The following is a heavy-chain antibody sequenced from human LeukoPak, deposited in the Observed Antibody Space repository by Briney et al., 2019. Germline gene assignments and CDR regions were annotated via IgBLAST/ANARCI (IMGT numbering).Heavy chain of an antibody. Sequence: GGSLRLSCAASGFTFSDYYMSWIRQAPGKGLEWVSYISSSSSYTNYADSVKGLFTISRDNAKNSLYLQMNSLRAEDTAVYYCARERGDTAMVFDYWGQGTLVTVSS. CDR3: ARERGDTAMVFDY. J-gene: IGHJ4*02. D-gene: IGHD5-18*01. CDR2: ISSSSSYT. CDR1: GFTFSDYY. V-gene: IGHV3-11*06.